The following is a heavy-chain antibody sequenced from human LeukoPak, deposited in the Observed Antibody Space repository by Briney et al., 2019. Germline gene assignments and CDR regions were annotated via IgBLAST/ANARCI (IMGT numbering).Heavy chain of an antibody. CDR1: GGSFSGYY. CDR3: ARGGIVVVPAAKSSGLGGTWFDP. V-gene: IGHV4-34*01. D-gene: IGHD2-2*01. CDR2: INHSGST. Sequence: ETLSLTCAVCGGSFSGYYWSWIRQPPGKGLEWIGEINHSGSTNYNPSLKSRVTISVDTSKNQFSLKLSSVTAADTAVYYCARGGIVVVPAAKSSGLGGTWFDPWGQGTLVTVSS. J-gene: IGHJ5*02.